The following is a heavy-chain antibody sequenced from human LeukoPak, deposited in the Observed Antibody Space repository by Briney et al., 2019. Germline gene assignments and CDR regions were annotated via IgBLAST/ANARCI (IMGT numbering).Heavy chain of an antibody. CDR3: ARRLTQYDCFDP. CDR1: GDSVSSNSAA. Sequence: SQTLSLTCAISGDSVSSNSAAWNWIRQSPSRGLEWLGRTYYRSKWYNDYAISVRSRITVNPDTSKNQFSLHLNSVTPEDTAVYYCARRLTQYDCFDPWGQGILVTVSS. V-gene: IGHV6-1*01. J-gene: IGHJ5*02. CDR2: TYYRSKWYN. D-gene: IGHD2-2*01.